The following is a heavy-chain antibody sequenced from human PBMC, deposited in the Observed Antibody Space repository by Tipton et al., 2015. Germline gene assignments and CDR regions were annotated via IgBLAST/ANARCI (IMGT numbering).Heavy chain of an antibody. CDR2: ILYDGSNK. Sequence: SLRLSCAASGFTFSSYGMHWVRQAPGKGLEWVAMILYDGSNKYYADSVKGRFTISRDNSKNTLYLQLNSLRAEDTAVYYCAKEPLGVGTFDYWGQGTLVTVSP. J-gene: IGHJ4*02. V-gene: IGHV3-30*18. CDR1: GFTFSSYG. CDR3: AKEPLGVGTFDY. D-gene: IGHD2-15*01.